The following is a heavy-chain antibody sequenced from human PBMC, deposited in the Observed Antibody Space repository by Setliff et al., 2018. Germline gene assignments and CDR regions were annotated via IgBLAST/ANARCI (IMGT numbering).Heavy chain of an antibody. J-gene: IGHJ4*02. CDR2: IYYSGST. V-gene: IGHV4-39*07. CDR1: GGSISSSSYY. CDR3: ARRETYYNFWSGYYAY. D-gene: IGHD3-3*01. Sequence: SETLSLTCTVSGGSISSSSYYWGWIRQPPGKGLEWIGSIYYSGSTYYNPSLKSRVTISVDTSKNQFSLKLSSVTAADTAVYYCARRETYYNFWSGYYAYWGQGTL.